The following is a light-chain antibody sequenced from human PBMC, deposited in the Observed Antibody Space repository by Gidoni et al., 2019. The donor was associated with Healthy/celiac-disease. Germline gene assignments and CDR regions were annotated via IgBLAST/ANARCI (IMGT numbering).Light chain of an antibody. J-gene: IGLJ2*01. Sequence: QSALTQPASVSGSPGQSITIPCTGTSSDVCGYHYVSWYQQHPGKAPKLMIYDVSNRPSGVSNRFSGSKSGNTASLTISGLQAEDEADYYCSSYTSSSTLVFGGGTKLTVL. CDR2: DVS. V-gene: IGLV2-14*03. CDR3: SSYTSSSTLV. CDR1: SSDVCGYHY.